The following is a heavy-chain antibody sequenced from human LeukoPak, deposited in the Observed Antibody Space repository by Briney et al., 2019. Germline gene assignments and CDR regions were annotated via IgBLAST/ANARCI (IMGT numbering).Heavy chain of an antibody. V-gene: IGHV4-30-2*01. D-gene: IGHD1-7*01. CDR1: GFTFSSYA. J-gene: IGHJ4*02. CDR2: IYHSGST. Sequence: LRLSCAASGFTFSSYAMSWIRQPPGKGLEWIGYIYHSGSTYYNPSLKSRVTISVDRSKNQFSLKLSSVTAADTAVYYCARGGQNWNYVNWGQGTLVTVSS. CDR3: ARGGQNWNYVN.